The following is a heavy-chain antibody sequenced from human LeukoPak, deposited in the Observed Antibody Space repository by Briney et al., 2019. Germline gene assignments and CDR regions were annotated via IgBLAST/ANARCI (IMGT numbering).Heavy chain of an antibody. D-gene: IGHD1-26*01. Sequence: ASVKVSCKASGYTFTSYDINWVRQATGQGLEWMGWMNPNSGNTGYAQKFQGRVTITRNTSISTAYMELSSLRSEDTAVYYCARVWEGGANFDYWGQGTLVTVSS. CDR3: ARVWEGGANFDY. CDR2: MNPNSGNT. J-gene: IGHJ4*02. CDR1: GYTFTSYD. V-gene: IGHV1-8*03.